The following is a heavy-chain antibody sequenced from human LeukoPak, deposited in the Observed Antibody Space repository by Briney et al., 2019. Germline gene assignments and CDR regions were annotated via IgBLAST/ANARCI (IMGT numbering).Heavy chain of an antibody. V-gene: IGHV1-69*05. CDR1: GGTFSSYA. D-gene: IGHD6-6*01. Sequence: ASVKVSCKASGGTFSSYAISWVRQAPGQGLEWMGGTIPIFGTANYAQKFQGRVTITTDESTSTAYMELSSLRSEDTAVYYCARVRRYSSSSRYYYYYYYMDVWGKGTTVTVSS. J-gene: IGHJ6*03. CDR2: TIPIFGTA. CDR3: ARVRRYSSSSRYYYYYYYMDV.